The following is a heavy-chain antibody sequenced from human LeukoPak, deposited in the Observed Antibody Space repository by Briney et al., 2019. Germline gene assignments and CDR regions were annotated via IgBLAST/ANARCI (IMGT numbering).Heavy chain of an antibody. Sequence: PGGSLRLSCAASGFTFSSYEMNWVRQAPGKGLEWVSYISSSGSTIYYADSVKGRFTISRDNSKNTLYLQMNSLRAEDTAVYYCASVSPPDYGDYGPYYYYYMDVWGKGTTVTISS. CDR3: ASVSPPDYGDYGPYYYYYMDV. D-gene: IGHD4-17*01. V-gene: IGHV3-48*03. J-gene: IGHJ6*03. CDR1: GFTFSSYE. CDR2: ISSSGSTI.